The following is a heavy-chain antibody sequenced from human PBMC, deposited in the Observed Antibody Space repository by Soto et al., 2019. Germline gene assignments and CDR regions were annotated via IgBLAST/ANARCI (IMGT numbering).Heavy chain of an antibody. CDR2: INTNTGNP. V-gene: IGHV7-4-1*01. CDR3: ATGDFMDPATVRAGDYYYGMDV. J-gene: IGHJ6*02. Sequence: ASVKVSCKASGYTFTSYAMNWVRQAPGQGLEWMGWINTNTGNPTYAQGFTGRFVFSLDTSVSTAYLQICSLKAEDTAVYYCATGDFMDPATVRAGDYYYGMDVWGQGTTVTVSS. CDR1: GYTFTSYA. D-gene: IGHD5-18*01.